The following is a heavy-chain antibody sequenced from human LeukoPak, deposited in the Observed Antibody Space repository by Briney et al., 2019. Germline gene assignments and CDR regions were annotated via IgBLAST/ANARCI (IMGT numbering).Heavy chain of an antibody. V-gene: IGHV4-59*02. CDR1: GGSVSGYY. CDR3: VRDSGYSSSWYLIDDDFDI. D-gene: IGHD6-13*01. CDR2: IHYSGRT. J-gene: IGHJ3*02. Sequence: KSSETLSLTCAVSGGSVSGYYWSWVRQFPGRRLEWIGYIHYSGRTNYNPSLKSRITLSLGTSSNQISLELKSVTSADTALYYCVRDSGYSSSWYLIDDDFDIWGQGTMVIVSA.